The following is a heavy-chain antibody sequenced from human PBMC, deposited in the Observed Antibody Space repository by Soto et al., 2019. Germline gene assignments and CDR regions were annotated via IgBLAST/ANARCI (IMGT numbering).Heavy chain of an antibody. CDR1: GGSISSYY. CDR3: ARVGDGYHYDY. V-gene: IGHV4-59*01. Sequence: QVQLQESGPGLVKPSETLSLTCTVSGGSISSYYWSWIRQPPGKGLEWIGYIYYSWSTNSNPSLKSRVTISVDTSKNQFSLKLSSVTAADTAVYYCARVGDGYHYDYWGQGTLVTVSS. D-gene: IGHD5-12*01. J-gene: IGHJ4*02. CDR2: IYYSWST.